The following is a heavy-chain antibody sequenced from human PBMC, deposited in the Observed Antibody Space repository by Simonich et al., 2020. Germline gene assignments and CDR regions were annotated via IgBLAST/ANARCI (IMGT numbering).Heavy chain of an antibody. CDR1: GYTFTGYY. D-gene: IGHD6-13*01. CDR3: ARGGVRSSSWYWYFDL. J-gene: IGHJ2*01. V-gene: IGHV1-2*02. Sequence: QVQLVQSGAEVKKPGASVKVSCKASGYTFTGYYMHWVRQAPGQGHEWKGWRNPKRGGTNYAQKFQGRVTMTRDTSISTAYMELSRLRSDDTAVYYCARGGVRSSSWYWYFDLWGRGTLVTVSS. CDR2: RNPKRGGT.